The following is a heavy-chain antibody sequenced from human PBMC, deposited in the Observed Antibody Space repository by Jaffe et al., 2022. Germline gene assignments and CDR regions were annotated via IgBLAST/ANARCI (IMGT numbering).Heavy chain of an antibody. D-gene: IGHD3-9*01. CDR2: ISSTRDTI. CDR3: ARDGDDIVTGFQNDFIFAGDS. CDR1: GFTFGVHC. Sequence: EVKLVESGGGLVGPGGSLRLSCEASGFTFGVHCMNWVRQAPGKGLEWIAYISSTRDTIYYADSVKGRFTISRDNGKNSLFLQMNSLRPEDTAVYYCARDGDDIVTGFQNDFIFAGDSWGQGTLVTVSS. J-gene: IGHJ4*02. V-gene: IGHV3-48*01.